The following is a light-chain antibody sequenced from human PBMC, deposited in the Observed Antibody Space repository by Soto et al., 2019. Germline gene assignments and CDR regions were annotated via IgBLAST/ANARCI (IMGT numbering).Light chain of an antibody. Sequence: EIVLTQSPATLSLSPGERDTHSCRASQSVSSYLAWYQQKPGQAPRLLIYDASNRATGIPARFSGGGSGTDFTLTISSLEPEDFAVYYCQQRSNWPPSFGQGTRLEIK. J-gene: IGKJ5*01. CDR2: DAS. V-gene: IGKV3-11*01. CDR1: QSVSSY. CDR3: QQRSNWPPS.